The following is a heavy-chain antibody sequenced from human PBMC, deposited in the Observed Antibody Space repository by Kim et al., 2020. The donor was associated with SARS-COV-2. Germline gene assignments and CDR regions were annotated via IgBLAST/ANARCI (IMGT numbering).Heavy chain of an antibody. V-gene: IGHV3-30*04. CDR2: ISYDGSNK. CDR3: ARPGYYYDSSGYSFDY. CDR1: GFTFSSYA. Sequence: GGSLRLSCAASGFTFSSYAMHWVRQAPGKGLEWVAVISYDGSNKYYADSVKGRFTISRDNSKNTLYLQMNSLRAEDTAVYYCARPGYYYDSSGYSFDYWG. D-gene: IGHD3-22*01. J-gene: IGHJ4*01.